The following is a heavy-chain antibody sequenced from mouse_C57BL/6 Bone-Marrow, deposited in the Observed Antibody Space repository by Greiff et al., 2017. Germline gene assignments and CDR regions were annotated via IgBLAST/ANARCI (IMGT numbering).Heavy chain of an antibody. CDR2: ISSGGDYI. J-gene: IGHJ2*01. V-gene: IGHV5-9-1*02. Sequence: EVQLVESGEGLVKPGGSLKLSCAASGFTFSSYAMSWVRQTPEKRLEWVAYISSGGDYIYYADTVKGRFTISRDNARNTLYLQMSSLKSEDTAMYYCTRDGGLRGPFDYWGQGTTLTVSS. CDR1: GFTFSSYA. CDR3: TRDGGLRGPFDY. D-gene: IGHD2-2*01.